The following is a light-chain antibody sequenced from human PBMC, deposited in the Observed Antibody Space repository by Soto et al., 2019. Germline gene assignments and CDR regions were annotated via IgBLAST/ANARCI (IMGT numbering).Light chain of an antibody. Sequence: VLNKPASGSGSHRQSITITCTGTSSDVGSYNLVSWYQQHPGKAPKLMIYEGTKRPSGVSNRFSGSKSGNAASLTISGLQAEDEADYYCCSYAGGGTFYVFGTGTKVTVL. J-gene: IGLJ1*01. CDR1: SSDVGSYNL. CDR2: EGT. CDR3: CSYAGGGTFYV. V-gene: IGLV2-23*03.